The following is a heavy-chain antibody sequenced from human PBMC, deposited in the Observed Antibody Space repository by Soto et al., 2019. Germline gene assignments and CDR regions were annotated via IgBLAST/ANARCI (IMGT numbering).Heavy chain of an antibody. J-gene: IGHJ6*02. CDR1: GGTFSSYA. CDR2: IIPIFGTA. Sequence: SVKVSCKASGGTFSSYAISWVRQAPGQGLEWMGGIIPIFGTANYAQKFQGRGTITADKSTSTAYMELSSLRSEDTAVYYCAAGKMAAYYGMDVWGQGTTVNVSS. D-gene: IGHD3-10*01. CDR3: AAGKMAAYYGMDV. V-gene: IGHV1-69*06.